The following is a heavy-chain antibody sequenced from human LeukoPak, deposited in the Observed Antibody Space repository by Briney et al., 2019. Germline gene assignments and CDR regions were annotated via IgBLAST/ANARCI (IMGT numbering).Heavy chain of an antibody. Sequence: ASVKVSCKASGYTFTSYGISWVRQAPGQGVEGMGWISANNRNTNYAHKLHAIVTMTTPPSTSTAYMELRSLRSDDTAVYYCARDGGEVPAAIRGCFDLWGQGTLVTVSS. CDR1: GYTFTSYG. V-gene: IGHV1-18*01. J-gene: IGHJ5*02. CDR3: ARDGGEVPAAIRGCFDL. D-gene: IGHD2-2*02. CDR2: ISANNRNT.